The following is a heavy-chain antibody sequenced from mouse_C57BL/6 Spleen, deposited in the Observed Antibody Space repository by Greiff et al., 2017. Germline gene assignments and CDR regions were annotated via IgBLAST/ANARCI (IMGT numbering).Heavy chain of an antibody. CDR3: ERPNWDRGFDY. CDR1: GYTFTSYW. CDR2: IDPNSGGT. Sequence: QVQLQQPGAELVKPGASVKLSCKASGYTFTSYWMHWVKQRPGRGLAWLGRIDPNSGGTKYNEKFKSKATRTVDKPSSTAYMQLSSLTSEDSAVYYCERPNWDRGFDYWGQGTTLTASS. J-gene: IGHJ2*01. D-gene: IGHD4-1*01. V-gene: IGHV1-72*01.